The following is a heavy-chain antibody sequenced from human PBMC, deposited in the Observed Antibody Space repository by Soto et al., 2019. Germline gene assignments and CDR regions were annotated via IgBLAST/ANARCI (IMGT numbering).Heavy chain of an antibody. CDR2: IYYFGTN. D-gene: IGHD1-1*01. J-gene: IGHJ5*02. Sequence: QVQLQESGPGLVKASQTLSLTCTVSGGSIRNGNYYWSWIRQLPGKGLEWIGNIYYFGTNSYNPSLKSRDFISIDTSKTQFSLLFSSVLAADTAVYYRAKNETTRPCFDPSGQGTLVTVSS. V-gene: IGHV4-31*03. CDR3: AKNETTRPCFDP. CDR1: GGSIRNGNYY.